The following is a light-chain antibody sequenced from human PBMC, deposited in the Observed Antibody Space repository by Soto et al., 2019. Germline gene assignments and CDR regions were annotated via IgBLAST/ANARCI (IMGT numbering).Light chain of an antibody. CDR2: GAS. J-gene: IGKJ1*01. CDR1: QSVSNNY. CDR3: QQYGSSPRG. Sequence: EIVLTQSPGTLSLSPGERATLSCRASQSVSNNYLAWHQQKPGQAPRLLIYGASNRDTGIPDRFSGSGSGTDFSLTISRLEPEDFAVYYCQQYGSSPRGFGQGTKVEIK. V-gene: IGKV3-20*01.